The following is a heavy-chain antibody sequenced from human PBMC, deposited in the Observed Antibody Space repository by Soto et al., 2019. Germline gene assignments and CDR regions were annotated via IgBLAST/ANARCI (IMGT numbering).Heavy chain of an antibody. V-gene: IGHV1-2*02. CDR1: GYTFTAYY. J-gene: IGHJ6*02. CDR3: ARNMEYYYGPGRGNGPGF. Sequence: QVQLVQSGAELKEPGDSVRVSCEASGYTFTAYYIHWVRQAPGQGLEWMGWINPRFGDTSYAQDCQGRVSMTRDTSFRTVYMGLSRLTPEDTTIYYSARNMEYYYGPGRGNGPGFWGQGTTVTVFS. D-gene: IGHD3-10*01. CDR2: INPRFGDT.